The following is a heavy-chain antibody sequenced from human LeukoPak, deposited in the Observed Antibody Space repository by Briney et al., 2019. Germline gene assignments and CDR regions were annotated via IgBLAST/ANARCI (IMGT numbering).Heavy chain of an antibody. CDR2: INPSGGST. Sequence: ASVKVSCKASGYTFTSYYMHWVRQAPGQGLEWMGIINPSGGSTSYAQKFQGRVTMTRDTSTSTVYMELSSLRSEDTAVYYCARDGGGYDILTGYSRRAKYYFDYWGQGTLVTVSS. CDR3: ARDGGGYDILTGYSRRAKYYFDY. J-gene: IGHJ4*02. CDR1: GYTFTSYY. D-gene: IGHD3-9*01. V-gene: IGHV1-46*01.